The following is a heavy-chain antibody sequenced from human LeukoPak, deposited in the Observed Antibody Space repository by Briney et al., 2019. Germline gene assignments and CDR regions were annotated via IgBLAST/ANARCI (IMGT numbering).Heavy chain of an antibody. Sequence: SDTLSLTCPVYGGSFSGYFWSWIRQPPGKGLEWIGAINHSGSTNYNPSLKSRVTISVDTSKTQFSLKLSSVTAADTAVYYCASTGESARGLLGYWGQGNLVTVSS. CDR2: INHSGST. J-gene: IGHJ4*02. CDR1: GGSFSGYF. D-gene: IGHD3-16*01. V-gene: IGHV4-34*01. CDR3: ASTGESARGLLGY.